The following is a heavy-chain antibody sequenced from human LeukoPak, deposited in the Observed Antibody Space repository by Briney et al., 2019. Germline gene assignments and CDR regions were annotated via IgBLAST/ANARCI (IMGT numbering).Heavy chain of an antibody. CDR2: LSGTGATT. D-gene: IGHD3-10*01. CDR1: GFTFSNYA. CDR3: AKGGPNYYGSGNLIDR. V-gene: IGHV3-23*01. J-gene: IGHJ5*02. Sequence: GGSLRLSCAASGFTFSNYAMNWVRQAPGKGLEWVLGLSGTGATTYYADSVKGRFTISRDNSKNTLYLQLNSLRDDDTAVYYCAKGGPNYYGSGNLIDRWGQGTLVTVSS.